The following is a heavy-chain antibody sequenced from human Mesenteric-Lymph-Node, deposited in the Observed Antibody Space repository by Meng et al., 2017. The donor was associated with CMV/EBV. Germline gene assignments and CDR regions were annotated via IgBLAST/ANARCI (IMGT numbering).Heavy chain of an antibody. CDR2: IYYTGST. CDR3: ARAPPGEFFNY. J-gene: IGHJ4*02. D-gene: IGHD3-10*01. CDR1: GDSISTGNLF. V-gene: IGHV4-30-4*08. Sequence: TCTVSGDSISTGNLFWSWIRQPPGKGLEWIGNIYYTGSTYYNPSLGSRVTISVDPSKNHFSLRLTSVTAADTAVYYCARAPPGEFFNYWGQGALVTVSS.